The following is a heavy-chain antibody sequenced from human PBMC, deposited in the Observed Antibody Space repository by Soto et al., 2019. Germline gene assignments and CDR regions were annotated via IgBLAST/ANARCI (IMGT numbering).Heavy chain of an antibody. CDR2: IIPIFGTA. CDR3: ARVYSSSWYSVPFDY. Sequence: GASVKVSCKASGGTFSGYAISWVRQAPGQGLEWMGGIIPIFGTANYAQKFQGRVTITADESTSTAYMELSSLRSEDTAVYYCARVYSSSWYSVPFDYWGQGTLVTVSS. V-gene: IGHV1-69*13. D-gene: IGHD6-13*01. J-gene: IGHJ4*02. CDR1: GGTFSGYA.